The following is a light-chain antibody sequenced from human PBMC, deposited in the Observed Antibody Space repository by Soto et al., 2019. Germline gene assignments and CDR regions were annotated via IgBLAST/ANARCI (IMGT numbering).Light chain of an antibody. CDR1: QSVRSRY. J-gene: IGKJ2*01. CDR2: DAS. V-gene: IGKV3-20*01. CDR3: QKYGDSPYT. Sequence: EFVVTQSPGTLSLSLGERATLSCRPSQSVRSRYLAWYQQKPGQAPTLLIYDASSRTGVIPDRFIGSGSGTDFTLTISRLEHEDFAEYYCQKYGDSPYTFGQGTKLEIK.